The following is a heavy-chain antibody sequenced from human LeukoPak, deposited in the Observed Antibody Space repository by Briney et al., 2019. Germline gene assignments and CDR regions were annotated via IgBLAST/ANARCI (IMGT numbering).Heavy chain of an antibody. CDR3: ARDGRWFGEFPTRNWFDP. CDR1: GYTFTGYY. D-gene: IGHD3-10*01. J-gene: IGHJ5*02. Sequence: RASVKVSCKASGYTFTGYYMHWVRQAPGQGLEWMGWINPNSGGTNYAQKFQGRVTMTRDTSISTAYMELSRLRSDDTAVYYCARDGRWFGEFPTRNWFDPWGQGTLVTVSS. V-gene: IGHV1-2*02. CDR2: INPNSGGT.